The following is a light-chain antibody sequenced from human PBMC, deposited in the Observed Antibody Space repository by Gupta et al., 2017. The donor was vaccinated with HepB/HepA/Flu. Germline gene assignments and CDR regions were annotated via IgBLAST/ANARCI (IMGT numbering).Light chain of an antibody. CDR2: DVS. Sequence: QSALTQPASVSGSPGQSVTISCTGTSSDVGGYNYVSWYQQHPGKAPKLIIYDVSNRPAGVSNRFSGSKSGNTASLTISGRQAEDDADYYCSSYTSSSTLVFGGGTKLTVL. CDR1: SSDVGGYNY. J-gene: IGLJ2*01. CDR3: SSYTSSSTLV. V-gene: IGLV2-14*03.